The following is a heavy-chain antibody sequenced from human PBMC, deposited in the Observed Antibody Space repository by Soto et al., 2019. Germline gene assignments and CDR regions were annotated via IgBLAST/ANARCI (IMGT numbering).Heavy chain of an antibody. J-gene: IGHJ3*01. V-gene: IGHV3-11*03. Sequence: GGSLRLSCAASGFTFSDYYMSWIRQAPGKGLEWVSYISSSSSYTNYADSVKGRFTISRDNAKNSLYLQMNSLRPDDTAVYYCASWHLQEHAYDVWGQGTTVTVSS. CDR1: GFTFSDYY. CDR3: ASWHLQEHAYDV. CDR2: ISSSSSYT. D-gene: IGHD4-4*01.